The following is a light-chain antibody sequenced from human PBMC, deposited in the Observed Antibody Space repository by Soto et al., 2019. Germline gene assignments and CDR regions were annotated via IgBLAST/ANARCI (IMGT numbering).Light chain of an antibody. V-gene: IGKV3-11*01. CDR2: GAS. CDR3: QQSYSRPRT. CDR1: QSVSSY. Sequence: EIVLTQSPATLSLSPGERGPLSCRASQSVSSYLAWYQQKPGQAPRLLIDGASTRAAGIPPRFSGSGSGTDFTLTISSLQPEDFATYFCQQSYSRPRTFGQGTKVDIK. J-gene: IGKJ1*01.